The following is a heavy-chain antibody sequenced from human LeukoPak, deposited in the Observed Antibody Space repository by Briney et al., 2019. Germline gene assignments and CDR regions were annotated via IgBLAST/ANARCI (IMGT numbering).Heavy chain of an antibody. CDR3: VGGDY. V-gene: IGHV3-7*01. CDR2: INQDGSDK. CDR1: GFTFSSYG. Sequence: PGGTLRLSCAASGFTFSSYGVNWVRQAPGKGLECVANINQDGSDKYYVDSVKGRFTISRDNTKNSLYLQMNSLRAEDTAVYYCVGGDYWGQGTLVTVSS. J-gene: IGHJ4*02.